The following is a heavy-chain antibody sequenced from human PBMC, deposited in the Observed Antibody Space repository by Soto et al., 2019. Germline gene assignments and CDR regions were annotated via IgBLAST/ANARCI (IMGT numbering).Heavy chain of an antibody. D-gene: IGHD1-26*01. CDR1: GGTFSSYA. CDR2: IIPIFGTA. CDR3: ARGELPHYYYGMDV. V-gene: IGHV1-69*13. Sequence: GASVKFSCKASGGTFSSYAISWVRQAPGQGLEWMGGIIPIFGTANYAQRFQGRVTITADESTSTAYMERSSLRSEDTAVYYCARGELPHYYYGMDVWGQGTTVTVSS. J-gene: IGHJ6*02.